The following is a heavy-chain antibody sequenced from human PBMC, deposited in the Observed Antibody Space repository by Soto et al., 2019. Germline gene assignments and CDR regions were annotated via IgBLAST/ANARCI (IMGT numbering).Heavy chain of an antibody. V-gene: IGHV1-18*01. J-gene: IGHJ5*02. CDR1: GYTFTSYG. D-gene: IGHD1-26*01. CDR2: ISAYNGNT. CDR3: ARDLPQRGWELLYTQRYTWFDP. Sequence: ASVKVSCKASGYTFTSYGISWVRQAPGQGLEWMGWISAYNGNTNYAQKLQGRVTMTTDTSTSTAYVELRSLRSDDTAVYYCARDLPQRGWELLYTQRYTWFDPWGQGTLVTVSS.